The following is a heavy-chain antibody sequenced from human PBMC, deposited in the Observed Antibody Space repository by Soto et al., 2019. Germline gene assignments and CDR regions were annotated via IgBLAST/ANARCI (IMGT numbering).Heavy chain of an antibody. CDR1: GFTVSSNY. CDR3: ARGYSSGWYSPIDY. J-gene: IGHJ4*02. D-gene: IGHD6-19*01. CDR2: IYGGGST. V-gene: IGHV3-53*01. Sequence: PGGSLRLSCAASGFTVSSNYMTWVRQAPGKGLEWVSIIYGGGSTYYADSVKGRFTISRDNSKNTLYLQMNSLRAEDTAVYYCARGYSSGWYSPIDYWGQGTLVTVSS.